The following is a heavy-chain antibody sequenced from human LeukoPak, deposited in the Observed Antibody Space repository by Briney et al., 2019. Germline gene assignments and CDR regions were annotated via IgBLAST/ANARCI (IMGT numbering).Heavy chain of an antibody. CDR3: AKGEDIVVVPAAIVDY. CDR2: IKRDGGEK. Sequence: SGGSLRLSCEASTFTFTPGWMSWVRQAPGKGLEWVAMIKRDGGEKYYVDSVKGRFTISRDNAKKSLYLQMDSLRAEDTAVYYCAKGEDIVVVPAAIVDYWGQGTLVTVSS. J-gene: IGHJ4*02. CDR1: TFTFTPGW. V-gene: IGHV3-7*03. D-gene: IGHD2-2*02.